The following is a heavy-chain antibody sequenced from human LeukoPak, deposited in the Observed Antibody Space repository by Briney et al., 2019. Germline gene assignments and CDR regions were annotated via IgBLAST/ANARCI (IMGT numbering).Heavy chain of an antibody. CDR2: ISGSGGST. CDR3: AKDVGSWSRGAFDY. V-gene: IGHV3-23*01. Sequence: GGSLRLSCAASGFTFSNYAMSWVRQAPGKGLEWVSAISGSGGSTYYADSVKGRLTISGDNSKNTLYLQMNSLRAEDTALYYCAKDVGSWSRGAFDYWGQGTLVTVSS. D-gene: IGHD6-13*01. CDR1: GFTFSNYA. J-gene: IGHJ4*02.